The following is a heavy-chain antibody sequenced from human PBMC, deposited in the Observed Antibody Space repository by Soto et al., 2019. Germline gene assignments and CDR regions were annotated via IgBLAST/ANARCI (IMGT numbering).Heavy chain of an antibody. J-gene: IGHJ4*02. CDR2: LIPIFGTA. D-gene: IGHD2-2*01. V-gene: IGHV1-69*06. CDR1: GYTFTSYG. CDR3: AGRCDSTSCLAHFDY. Sequence: SVKVSCKASGYTFTSYGISWVRQAPGQGLEWMGGLIPIFGTAGYAQKFQGRVTITADKSTTTAYMELNSLRSEDTAVYYCAGRCDSTSCLAHFDYWGQGTLVTVSS.